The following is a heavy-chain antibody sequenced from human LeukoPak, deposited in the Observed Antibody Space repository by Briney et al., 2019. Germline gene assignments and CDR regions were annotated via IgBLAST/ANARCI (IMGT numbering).Heavy chain of an antibody. CDR1: GFTFSSYW. CDR3: ARDYYGLDFGLDV. V-gene: IGHV3-7*01. CDR2: IKQDGSEK. Sequence: PGGSLRLSCAASGFTFSSYWMSWVRQAPGKGLEWVANIKQDGSEKYYVDSVKGRFTISRDNAKNSLYLQMNSLRAEDTAVYYCARDYYGLDFGLDVWGQGTTVTVSS. D-gene: IGHD3-10*01. J-gene: IGHJ6*02.